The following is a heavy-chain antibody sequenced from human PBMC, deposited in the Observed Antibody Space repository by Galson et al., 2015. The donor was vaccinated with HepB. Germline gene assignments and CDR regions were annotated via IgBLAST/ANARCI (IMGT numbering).Heavy chain of an antibody. J-gene: IGHJ6*02. V-gene: IGHV3-23*01. CDR1: GLTFSSYA. CDR2: ISGGGDRT. CDR3: AKDNLDATMGDYFYYYALDV. Sequence: SLRLSCAASGLTFSSYAMSWVRQAPGKGLEWVSAISGGGDRTYYANSVKGRFSISRDNSMNTLYLQMNSLRAEDTAVYYCAKDNLDATMGDYFYYYALDVWGQRTAGTVSS. D-gene: IGHD3-10*01.